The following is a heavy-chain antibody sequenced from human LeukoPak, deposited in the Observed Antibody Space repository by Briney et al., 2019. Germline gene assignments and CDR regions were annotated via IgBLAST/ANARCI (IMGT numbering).Heavy chain of an antibody. D-gene: IGHD4-17*01. CDR1: GGTFSSYA. CDR2: IIPIFGTA. J-gene: IGHJ4*02. Sequence: SVKVSCKASGGTFSSYAISWVRQAPGQGLEWMGRIIPIFGTANYAQKFQGRVTITTDESTSTAYMELSSLRSEDTAVYYCARGDNNAYGDYTFDYWGQGTLVTVSS. CDR3: ARGDNNAYGDYTFDY. V-gene: IGHV1-69*05.